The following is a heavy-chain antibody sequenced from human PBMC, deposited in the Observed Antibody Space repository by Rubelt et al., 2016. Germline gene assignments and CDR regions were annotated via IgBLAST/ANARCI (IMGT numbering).Heavy chain of an antibody. V-gene: IGHV3-33*01. CDR1: GFTFSSYG. Sequence: QVQLVESGGGVVQPGRSLRPSCAASGFTFSSYGMHWVRQAPGKGLEWVAVIWSDGSNKYYADSVKGRFTISRGNSKNTLYLQMNSLKAEGTAVYYCARDRGGSSSWYPVFGAFDIWGQGTMVTVSS. CDR2: IWSDGSNK. CDR3: ARDRGGSSSWYPVFGAFDI. J-gene: IGHJ3*02. D-gene: IGHD6-13*01.